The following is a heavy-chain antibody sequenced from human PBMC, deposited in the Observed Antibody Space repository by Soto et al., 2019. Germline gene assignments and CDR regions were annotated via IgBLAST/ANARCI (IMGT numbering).Heavy chain of an antibody. Sequence: PSETLSLTCSVSGGSISSKSYSWGWIRQPPGKGLEWIGTFYYSENTYYNPSLKSRVTISVDTSKNQFSLQLNSVTAADTAVYYCARAFAIDWYTYYFDYWGQGPLVTVSS. CDR1: GGSISSKSYS. CDR2: FYYSENT. V-gene: IGHV4-39*01. CDR3: ARAFAIDWYTYYFDY. D-gene: IGHD3-9*01. J-gene: IGHJ4*02.